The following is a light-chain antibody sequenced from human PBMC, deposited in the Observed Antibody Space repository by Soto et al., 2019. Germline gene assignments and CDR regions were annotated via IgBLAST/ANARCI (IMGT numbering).Light chain of an antibody. CDR1: QSVSSN. J-gene: IGKJ1*01. Sequence: EIVMTQSPATLSVTPGERVTLSCRASQSVSSNLAWYQQKPGQAPRLLIHGASTRATGIPARFSGSGSGTEFTLTISSLQPEDFAVYYCQQYKNWPWTFGQGTKVDI. V-gene: IGKV3-15*01. CDR2: GAS. CDR3: QQYKNWPWT.